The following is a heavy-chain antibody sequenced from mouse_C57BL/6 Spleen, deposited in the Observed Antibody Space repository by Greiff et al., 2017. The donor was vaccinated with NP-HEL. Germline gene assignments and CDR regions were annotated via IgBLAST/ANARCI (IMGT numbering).Heavy chain of an antibody. CDR3: ARFTTVVATGYFDY. CDR1: GYTFTSYW. V-gene: IGHV1-69*01. D-gene: IGHD1-1*01. CDR2: IDPSDSYT. J-gene: IGHJ2*01. Sequence: QVQLQQPGAELVMPGASVKLSCKASGYTFTSYWMHWVKQRPGQGLEWIGEIDPSDSYTNYNQKFKGKSTLTVDKSSSTAYMQLSSLTSEDSAVYCCARFTTVVATGYFDYWGQGTTLTVSS.